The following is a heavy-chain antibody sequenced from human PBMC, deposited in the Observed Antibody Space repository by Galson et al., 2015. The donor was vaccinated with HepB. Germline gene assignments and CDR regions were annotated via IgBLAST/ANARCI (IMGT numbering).Heavy chain of an antibody. CDR2: ISVYNSNT. V-gene: IGHV1-18*01. Sequence: SVKVSCKASGYTFANYGISWVRQAPGQGLEWMGWISVYNSNTKYAQKLQGRVTMTTDTSTSTAYMELRSLRSDDTAVYYCARDLVGIVVVPTAAFDPWGQGTLVTVS. CDR3: ARDLVGIVVVPTAAFDP. D-gene: IGHD2-2*03. J-gene: IGHJ5*02. CDR1: GYTFANYG.